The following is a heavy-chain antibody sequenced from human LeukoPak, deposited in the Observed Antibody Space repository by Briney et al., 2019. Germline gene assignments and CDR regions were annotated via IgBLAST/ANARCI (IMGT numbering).Heavy chain of an antibody. D-gene: IGHD3-3*01. CDR2: SYNSGST. J-gene: IGHJ4*02. CDR1: GGSISSYY. CDR3: ARYRSGSFDS. Sequence: SETLSLTCTVSGGSISSYYWSWIRQPAGKGLEWIGSSYNSGSTNYNPSLKSRVTISVDTSKNQLSLRLSSVTAADTAVYYCARYRSGSFDSWGQGTLVTVSS. V-gene: IGHV4-59*08.